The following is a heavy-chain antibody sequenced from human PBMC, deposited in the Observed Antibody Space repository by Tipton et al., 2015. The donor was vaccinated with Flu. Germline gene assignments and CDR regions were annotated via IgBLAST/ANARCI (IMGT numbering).Heavy chain of an antibody. Sequence: LRLSCTVSGGSISSYYWSWIRQPPGKGLEWIGYIYYSGSTNYNPSLKSRVTISVDTSKNQFSLKLSSVTAADTAVYYCARDRGNIAAFFDYWGQGTLVTVSS. J-gene: IGHJ4*02. D-gene: IGHD6-6*01. V-gene: IGHV4-59*01. CDR3: ARDRGNIAAFFDY. CDR2: IYYSGST. CDR1: GGSISSYY.